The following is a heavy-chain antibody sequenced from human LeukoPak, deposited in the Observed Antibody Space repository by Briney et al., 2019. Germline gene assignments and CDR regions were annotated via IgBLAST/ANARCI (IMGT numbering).Heavy chain of an antibody. V-gene: IGHV4-34*01. Sequence: PSETLSLTCAVYGGSFSGYYWSWIRQPPGKGLEWIGEINHSGSTNYNPSLKSRVTIPVDTSKNQFSLKLSSVTAADTAVYYCARGFGYGDYFGNWFDPWGQGTLVTVSS. CDR1: GGSFSGYY. J-gene: IGHJ5*02. CDR2: INHSGST. D-gene: IGHD4-17*01. CDR3: ARGFGYGDYFGNWFDP.